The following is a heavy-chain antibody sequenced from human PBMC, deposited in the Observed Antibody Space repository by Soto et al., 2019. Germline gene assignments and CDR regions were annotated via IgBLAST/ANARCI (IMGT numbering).Heavy chain of an antibody. CDR2: IYPGDSDT. CDR3: ARRGVAADGYYYYGMDV. D-gene: IGHD6-25*01. V-gene: IGHV5-51*01. J-gene: IGHJ6*02. Sequence: GESLKISCKGSGYSFSNYWIGWVRQMPGKGLEWMGIIYPGDSDTRYSPSFQGQVAISADKSISTAFLQWSSLKASDTAMYYCARRGVAADGYYYYGMDVWGRGTTVTVSS. CDR1: GYSFSNYW.